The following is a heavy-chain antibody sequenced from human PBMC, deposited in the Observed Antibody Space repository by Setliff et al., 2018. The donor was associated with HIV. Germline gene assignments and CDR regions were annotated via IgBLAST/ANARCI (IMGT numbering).Heavy chain of an antibody. CDR2: IYYNGDT. D-gene: IGHD6-13*01. CDR1: GDSISNSAYF. J-gene: IGHJ5*02. V-gene: IGHV4-39*07. Sequence: SETLSLTCSVSGDSISNSAYFWGWIRQPSGKGLEYIGSIYYNGDTNYNRSLKSRVTISLDTSKNQFSLRLTSVTAADTAVYYCAREGGTGRSSWYGAYWYDPWGQGTLVTVSS. CDR3: AREGGTGRSSWYGAYWYDP.